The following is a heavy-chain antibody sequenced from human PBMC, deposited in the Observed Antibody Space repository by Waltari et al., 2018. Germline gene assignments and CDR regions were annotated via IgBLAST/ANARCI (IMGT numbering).Heavy chain of an antibody. CDR1: GFTVSRSD. V-gene: IGHV3-23*01. Sequence: VQLLEYGGGLVQTRGSLRLSYEASGFTVSRSDMIWVRKAPGKGLEWVSEISGSGGSTYYAYSVKGRFTIFRDNSKNTLYLQMNSLRAEDTAVYYCAKFHSSSWFWFDYWCQGT. J-gene: IGHJ4*02. D-gene: IGHD6-13*01. CDR2: ISGSGGST. CDR3: AKFHSSSWFWFDY.